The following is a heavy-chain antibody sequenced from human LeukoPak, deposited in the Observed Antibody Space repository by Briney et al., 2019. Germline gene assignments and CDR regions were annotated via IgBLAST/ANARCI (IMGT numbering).Heavy chain of an antibody. CDR1: GGSIRSYY. CDR3: ATDKYMDGDYVGWTY. J-gene: IGHJ4*02. V-gene: IGHV4-59*01. D-gene: IGHD4-17*01. Sequence: SSETLSLICTVSGGSIRSYYWSWIRQPPGKGLEWIGYIFYSGSTNYNPSLKSRVSLSIDTSKNQFSLKLSSVTAADTAVYYCATDKYMDGDYVGWTYWGQGALITVSS. CDR2: IFYSGST.